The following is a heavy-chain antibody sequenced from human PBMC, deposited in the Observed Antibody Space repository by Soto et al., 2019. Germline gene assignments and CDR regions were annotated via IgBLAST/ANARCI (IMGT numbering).Heavy chain of an antibody. CDR3: ARGALNYYLLRCAVNGGMDG. CDR1: RRSFSHQS. V-gene: IGHV4-34*01. J-gene: IGHJ6*02. D-gene: IGHD3-9*01. Sequence: SETISLRSAVYRRSFSHQSWSWNRIRHLPGKGLEWIGENTHSGSASHNQSLQSRVTPSLDXSKNQCSGILTSVTAADTAVYYCARGALNYYLLRCAVNGGMDGRGQGTTVTVSS. CDR2: NTHSGSA.